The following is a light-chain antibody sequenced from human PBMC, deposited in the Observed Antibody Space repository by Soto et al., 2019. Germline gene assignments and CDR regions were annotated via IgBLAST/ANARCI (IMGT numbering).Light chain of an antibody. V-gene: IGLV2-14*01. CDR2: EVS. Sequence: QSVLTQPASVSGSPGQSITISCTGTSSDVGGYNYVSWYQQHPGKAPKLMIYEVSNRPSGVSNRFSGSKSGNTASLTISGLQAEGETDYYCSSYTSSSTPLVFGTGTKVTVL. CDR3: SSYTSSSTPLV. J-gene: IGLJ1*01. CDR1: SSDVGGYNY.